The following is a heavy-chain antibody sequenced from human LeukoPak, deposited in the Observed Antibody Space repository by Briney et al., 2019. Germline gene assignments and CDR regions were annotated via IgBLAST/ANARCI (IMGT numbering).Heavy chain of an antibody. Sequence: ASVKVSCKASGYTFTSYDINWVRQATGQGLEWMGWMNPNSGNTGYAQKFQGRITMTRNTSISTAYMELSSLASEDTAVYYCARIAAAGNRRLNYWGQGTLVTVSS. D-gene: IGHD6-13*01. CDR1: GYTFTSYD. V-gene: IGHV1-8*01. J-gene: IGHJ4*02. CDR3: ARIAAAGNRRLNY. CDR2: MNPNSGNT.